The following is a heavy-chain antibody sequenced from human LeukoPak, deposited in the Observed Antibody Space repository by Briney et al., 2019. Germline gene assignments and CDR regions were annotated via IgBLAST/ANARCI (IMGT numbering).Heavy chain of an antibody. CDR1: GGSISSYY. CDR2: IYYTGST. V-gene: IGHV4-59*01. D-gene: IGHD1-26*01. CDR3: ARVIAGARGWFDP. J-gene: IGHJ5*02. Sequence: SETLSLTCTVSGGSISSYYWSWIRQPPGKGLEWIGCIYYTGSTNYNPSLKSRVTISTDTSKDQFSLELSSVTAADTAVYYCARVIAGARGWFDPGGEGTLVTVSS.